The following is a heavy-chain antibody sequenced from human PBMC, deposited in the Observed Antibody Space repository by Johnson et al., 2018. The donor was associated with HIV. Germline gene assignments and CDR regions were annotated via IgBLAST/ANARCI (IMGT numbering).Heavy chain of an antibody. Sequence: QMLLVESGGGVVQPGRSLRLSCAASGFTFSSYAMHWVRQAPGKGLEWVAVISYDGSNKYYADSVKGRFTISRDNSKNTLYLQMKSLRAEDTAVYYCARGKYSGSFTSPDAFDIWGQGTMVTVSS. CDR1: GFTFSSYA. V-gene: IGHV3-30*04. CDR3: ARGKYSGSFTSPDAFDI. J-gene: IGHJ3*02. CDR2: ISYDGSNK. D-gene: IGHD1-26*01.